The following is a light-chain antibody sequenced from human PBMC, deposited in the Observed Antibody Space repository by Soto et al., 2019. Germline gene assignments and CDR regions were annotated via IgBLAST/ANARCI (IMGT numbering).Light chain of an antibody. J-gene: IGKJ1*01. V-gene: IGKV1-39*01. CDR2: DAS. CDR3: QQSYSAPRT. CDR1: QSISSF. Sequence: DIQMTQSPSSLSASVGDRVTVTCRASQSISSFLNWYQQKPGKAPNLLIFDASSLQSGVPSRFSGSGSGTDFTLTIGSLQPEDFATYYCQQSYSAPRTFGQGTKVEIK.